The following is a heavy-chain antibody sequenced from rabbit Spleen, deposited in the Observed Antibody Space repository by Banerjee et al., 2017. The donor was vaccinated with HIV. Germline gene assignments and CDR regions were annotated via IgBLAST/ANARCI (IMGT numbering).Heavy chain of an antibody. CDR1: GFSFSSGYD. Sequence: QQLVESGGGLVKPGASLTLTCKASGFSFSSGYDMCWVRQAPGKGLEWVACAYAGSSGSTYSATWAKGRFTISKTSSTTVTLQLSSLTAADTATYFCARDLTGVIGWNFGWWGPGTLVTVS. J-gene: IGHJ4*01. CDR3: ARDLTGVIGWNFGW. D-gene: IGHD1-1*01. CDR2: AYAGSSGST. V-gene: IGHV1S40*01.